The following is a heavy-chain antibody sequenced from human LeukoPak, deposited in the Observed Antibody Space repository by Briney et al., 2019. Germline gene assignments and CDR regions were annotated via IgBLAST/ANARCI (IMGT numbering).Heavy chain of an antibody. J-gene: IGHJ4*02. CDR3: ASGGSGYYYPN. Sequence: GSLRLSCAASGFTFSSYGMSWVRQAPGKGLEWVSSISSRSNNIYYADSLKGRFTISRDNAKNSLYLQMNSLRAEDTAVYYCASGGSGYYYPNWGQGTLVTVSS. CDR1: GFTFSSYG. CDR2: ISSRSNNI. V-gene: IGHV3-21*01. D-gene: IGHD3-22*01.